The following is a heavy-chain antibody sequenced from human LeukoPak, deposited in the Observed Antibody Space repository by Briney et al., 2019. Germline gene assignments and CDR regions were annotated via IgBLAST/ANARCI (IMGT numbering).Heavy chain of an antibody. V-gene: IGHV3-30-3*01. Sequence: GGSLRLSLAASGFTFSGYPIHWVRQAPGKGLGWGAVISYDGSNKYYADSVKGRFTISGDSAKNSLYLQMNSLRAEDTAVYYCARFRTWGDKAFDYWGQGTLVTVSS. D-gene: IGHD2-21*02. CDR2: ISYDGSNK. CDR3: ARFRTWGDKAFDY. CDR1: GFTFSGYP. J-gene: IGHJ4*02.